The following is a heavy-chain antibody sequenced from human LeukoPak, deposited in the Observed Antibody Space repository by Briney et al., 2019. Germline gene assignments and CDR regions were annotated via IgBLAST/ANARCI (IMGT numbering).Heavy chain of an antibody. D-gene: IGHD2-21*02. CDR1: GFTVSSNY. Sequence: GGSLRLSCAASGFTVSSNYMSWVHQAPGKGLEWVSVIYSGGRTYYADSVKGRFTISRDNSKNTLYLQMNSLRAEDTAVYYCAKVLVTAISPFDYWGQGTLVTVSS. CDR3: AKVLVTAISPFDY. J-gene: IGHJ4*02. V-gene: IGHV3-66*02. CDR2: IYSGGRT.